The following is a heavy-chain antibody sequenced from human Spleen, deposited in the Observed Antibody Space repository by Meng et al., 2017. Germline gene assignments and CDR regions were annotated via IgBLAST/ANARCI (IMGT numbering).Heavy chain of an antibody. Sequence: SETLSLTCAVYGGSFSGYYWSWIRQHPGKGLEWIGYIYYSRSTYYNPSLKSRVTISVDTSKNQFSLKLSSVTAADTAVYYCARDFSGCSSTSCYPGAFDIWGQGTMVTVSS. CDR3: ARDFSGCSSTSCYPGAFDI. CDR2: IYYSRST. V-gene: IGHV4-31*11. CDR1: GGSFSGYY. D-gene: IGHD2-2*01. J-gene: IGHJ3*02.